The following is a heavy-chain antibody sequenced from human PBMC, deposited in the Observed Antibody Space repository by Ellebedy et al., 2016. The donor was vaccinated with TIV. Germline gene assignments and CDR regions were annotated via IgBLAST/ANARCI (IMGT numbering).Heavy chain of an antibody. D-gene: IGHD2-15*01. CDR1: GGSITNHY. CDR2: IYSSGTT. V-gene: IGHV4-4*07. CDR3: AREIIGASYYYDDV. Sequence: SETLSLXXTVSGGSITNHYWSWIRQPAGKGLEWIGRIYSSGTTNYNPSLKSRVTMSADTSKNQFSVKLRSVTAADTAVYYCAREIIGASYYYDDVWGKGTTVTVSS. J-gene: IGHJ6*03.